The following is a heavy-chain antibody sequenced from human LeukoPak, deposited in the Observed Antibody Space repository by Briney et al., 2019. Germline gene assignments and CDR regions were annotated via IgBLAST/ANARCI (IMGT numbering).Heavy chain of an antibody. Sequence: GGSLRLSCAASGFTFSSSAMHWVRQAPGKGLEWVAVISYDGSNMYYADSVKGRFTISRDNYINTLYLQMNSLRPEDMATFYCARGRETYNFDYWGQGTLVTVSS. CDR1: GFTFSSSA. D-gene: IGHD5-18*01. CDR3: ARGRETYNFDY. CDR2: ISYDGSNM. J-gene: IGHJ4*02. V-gene: IGHV3-30*04.